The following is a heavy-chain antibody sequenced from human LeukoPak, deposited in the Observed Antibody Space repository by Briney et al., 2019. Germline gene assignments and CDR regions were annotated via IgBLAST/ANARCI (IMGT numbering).Heavy chain of an antibody. J-gene: IGHJ4*02. CDR3: ARGWGFNDY. CDR2: VHYSGST. CDR1: RVSISGYH. Sequence: SETLSLTCTVSRVSISGYHWSWIRQPPGKGLEWIGYVHYSGSTNYNPSLKSRVTISVDTSKSQFSLNLTSGTAADTAVYYCARGWGFNDYWGQGTLVTVSS. D-gene: IGHD7-27*01. V-gene: IGHV4-59*01.